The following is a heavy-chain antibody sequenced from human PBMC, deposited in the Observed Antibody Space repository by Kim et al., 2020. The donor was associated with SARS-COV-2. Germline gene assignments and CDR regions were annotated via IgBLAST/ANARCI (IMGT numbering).Heavy chain of an antibody. V-gene: IGHV3-23*01. D-gene: IGHD3-3*01. Sequence: YYADSVKGRFTISRDNSKNTLYLQMNSLRAEDTAVYYCAKDQYDFHPVPHWGQGTLVTVSS. J-gene: IGHJ1*01. CDR3: AKDQYDFHPVPH.